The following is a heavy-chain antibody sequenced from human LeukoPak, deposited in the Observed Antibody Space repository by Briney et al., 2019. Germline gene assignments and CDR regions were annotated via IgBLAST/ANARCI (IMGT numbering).Heavy chain of an antibody. V-gene: IGHV4-34*01. Sequence: PSETLSLTCAVYGGSFSGYYWSWIRQPPGKGLEWIGEINHSGSTNYNPSLKSRVTISVDTSKNQFSLKLSSVTAADTAVYYCARVLEVILDYWGQGTLVSVSS. CDR1: GGSFSGYY. J-gene: IGHJ4*02. CDR3: ARVLEVILDY. D-gene: IGHD3-16*02. CDR2: INHSGST.